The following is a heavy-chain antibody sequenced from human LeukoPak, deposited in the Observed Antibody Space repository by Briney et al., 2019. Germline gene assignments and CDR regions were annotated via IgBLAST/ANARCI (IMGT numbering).Heavy chain of an antibody. CDR2: FDPEDGET. V-gene: IGHV1-24*01. CDR3: ARDLGEWPQYYFDY. D-gene: IGHD3-3*01. CDR1: GYTLTELS. Sequence: RASVKVSCKVSGYTLTELSMHWVRQAPGKGLEWMGGFDPEDGETIYAQKFQGRVTMTEDTSTDTAYMELSSLRSEDTAVYYCARDLGEWPQYYFDYWGQGTLVTVSS. J-gene: IGHJ4*02.